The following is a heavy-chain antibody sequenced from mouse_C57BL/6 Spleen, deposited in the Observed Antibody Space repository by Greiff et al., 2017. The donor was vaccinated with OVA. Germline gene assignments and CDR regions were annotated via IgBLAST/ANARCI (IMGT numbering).Heavy chain of an antibody. V-gene: IGHV1-15*01. Sequence: VQRVESGAELVRPGASVTLSCKASGYTFTDYEMHWVKQTPVHGLEWIGAIDPETGGTAYNQKFKGKAILTADKSSSTAYMELRSLTSEDSAVYYCTRPYDYDGYWGQGTTLTVSS. J-gene: IGHJ2*01. CDR1: GYTFTDYE. CDR2: IDPETGGT. CDR3: TRPYDYDGY. D-gene: IGHD2-4*01.